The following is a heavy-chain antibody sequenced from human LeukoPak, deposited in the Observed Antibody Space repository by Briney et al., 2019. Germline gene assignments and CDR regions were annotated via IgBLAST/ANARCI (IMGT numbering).Heavy chain of an antibody. V-gene: IGHV5-51*01. CDR2: IYPDDSDT. CDR3: ARQSRNVAGVFDP. D-gene: IGHD6-19*01. Sequence: GESLKISCKGSGYSFTNYWIGWVRQTPGKGLEWMGIIYPDDSDTRYSPSFQGQVTISADKSISTAYLQWSSLKASDSAMYFCARQSRNVAGVFDPWGQGTLVTVFS. J-gene: IGHJ5*02. CDR1: GYSFTNYW.